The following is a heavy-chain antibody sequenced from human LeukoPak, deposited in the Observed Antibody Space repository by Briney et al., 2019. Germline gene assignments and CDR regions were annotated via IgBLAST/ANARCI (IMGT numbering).Heavy chain of an antibody. J-gene: IGHJ5*02. CDR3: ARLKRYSSGWYDVSWFDP. D-gene: IGHD6-19*01. Sequence: ASVKVSCKASSYTFTSYGISWVRQAPGQGLEWMGWISAYNGDTNYAQKLQGRVTMTTDTSTSTAYMELRSLRSDDTAVYYCARLKRYSSGWYDVSWFDPWGQGTLVTVSS. CDR1: SYTFTSYG. CDR2: ISAYNGDT. V-gene: IGHV1-18*01.